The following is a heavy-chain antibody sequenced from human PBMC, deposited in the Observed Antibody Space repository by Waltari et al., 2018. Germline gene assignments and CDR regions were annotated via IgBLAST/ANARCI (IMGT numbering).Heavy chain of an antibody. CDR2: ILPTVGTA. CDR3: AITYYYDSSGYYRSHYYYYYGMDV. D-gene: IGHD3-22*01. J-gene: IGHJ6*02. CDR1: GRTSSSSA. V-gene: IGHV1-69*13. Sequence: QFQLVQSVAAVNKPGSSLKVSCRASGRTSSSSAVSCLRPPSGPGLHVMAGILPTVGTANYARKLQGRVTMTAEESTSTDYMELSSLRSEDTAVYYCAITYYYDSSGYYRSHYYYYYGMDVWGQGTTVTVSS.